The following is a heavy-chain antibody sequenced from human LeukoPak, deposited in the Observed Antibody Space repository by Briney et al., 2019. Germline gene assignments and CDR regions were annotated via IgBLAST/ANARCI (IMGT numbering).Heavy chain of an antibody. CDR1: GGSISSSSYY. Sequence: PSETLSLTCTVSGGSISSSSYYWGWIRQPPGKGLEWIGTIYYSGNTYYNLSLKSRVTISVDTSKNQFSLKLSSVTAADTAVYYCARISPFGTPFDYWGQGTLVTVSS. CDR3: ARISPFGTPFDY. V-gene: IGHV4-39*07. CDR2: IYYSGNT. J-gene: IGHJ4*02. D-gene: IGHD1-1*01.